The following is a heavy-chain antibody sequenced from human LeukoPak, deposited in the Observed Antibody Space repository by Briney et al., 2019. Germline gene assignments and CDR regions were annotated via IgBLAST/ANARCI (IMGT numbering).Heavy chain of an antibody. D-gene: IGHD4-17*01. Sequence: GGSLRLSCVASGFRFSDYWVSWVRQTPGKGLEWLANINQYGTEKYYADSMKGRFTISRDNAKNSLYPQMNSLRVEDSGVYYCARDPDSGDAYNWFDPWGQGTQVTVSS. CDR2: INQYGTEK. CDR1: GFRFSDYW. J-gene: IGHJ5*02. V-gene: IGHV3-7*01. CDR3: ARDPDSGDAYNWFDP.